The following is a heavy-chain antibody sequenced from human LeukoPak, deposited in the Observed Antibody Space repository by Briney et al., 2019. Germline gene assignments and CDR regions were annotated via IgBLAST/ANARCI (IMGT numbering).Heavy chain of an antibody. V-gene: IGHV1-2*02. CDR1: GYTFTDYY. J-gene: IGHJ3*02. CDR2: INPNSGGT. CDR3: ARAGVLRFLELDAFDI. Sequence: ASVKVSCKASGYTFTDYYMHWVRQAPGQGLEWMGWINPNSGGTNYAQKFQGRVTMTRDTSIRTAYMELSRLRSDDTAVYYCARAGVLRFLELDAFDIWGQGTMVTVSS. D-gene: IGHD3-3*01.